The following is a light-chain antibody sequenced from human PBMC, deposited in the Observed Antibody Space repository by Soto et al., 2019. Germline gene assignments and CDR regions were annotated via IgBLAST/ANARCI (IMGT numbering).Light chain of an antibody. J-gene: IGKJ1*01. CDR3: HQRSSWPRT. Sequence: EIVLTQSPATLSLSPGERATLSCRASQSVGSYLDWHQQKPGQAPRLLIYGASNRATGIPARFSGSGSGTDFTLTISSLEPEDFAVYYCHQRSSWPRTFGQGTKVDI. CDR1: QSVGSY. V-gene: IGKV3-11*01. CDR2: GAS.